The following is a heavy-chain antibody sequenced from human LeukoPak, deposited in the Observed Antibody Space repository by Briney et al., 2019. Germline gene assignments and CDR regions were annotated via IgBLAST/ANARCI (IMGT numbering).Heavy chain of an antibody. Sequence: GGSLRLSCAASGFTFSSYGMHWVRQAPGKGLEWVAVISYDGSNKCYADSVKGRFTISRDNSKNTLYLQMNSLRAEDTAVYYCAKDLGYCSGGSCYTYYYYGMDVWGQGTTVTVSS. CDR3: AKDLGYCSGGSCYTYYYYGMDV. CDR1: GFTFSSYG. V-gene: IGHV3-30*18. D-gene: IGHD2-15*01. CDR2: ISYDGSNK. J-gene: IGHJ6*02.